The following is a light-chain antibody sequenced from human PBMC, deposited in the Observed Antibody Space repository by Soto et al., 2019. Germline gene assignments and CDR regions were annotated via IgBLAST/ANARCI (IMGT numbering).Light chain of an antibody. CDR2: AAS. V-gene: IGKV1-39*01. CDR3: QQSYSTLWT. CDR1: QSISSY. Sequence: DIQMTQSPSSLSASVGDRVTITCRASQSISSYLNWYQQKPGKAPKLLIYAASSWQSGVPSRFSGSGSGTDFTLTISSLQPEDFATFYCQQSYSTLWTFGRGTEVEIK. J-gene: IGKJ1*01.